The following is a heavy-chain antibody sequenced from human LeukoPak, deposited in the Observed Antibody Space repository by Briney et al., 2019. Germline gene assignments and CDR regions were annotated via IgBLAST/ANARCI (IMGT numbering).Heavy chain of an antibody. D-gene: IGHD6-13*01. CDR1: GFTVSSNS. J-gene: IGHJ6*03. CDR2: IYSDNT. V-gene: IGHV3-66*03. Sequence: PGGSLRLSCTVSGFTVSSNSMSWVRQAPGKGLEWVSFIYSDNTHYADSVKGRFTISRDNSKNTLYLQMNSLRAEDTAVYYCAKDGEQQRNYYYYMDVWGKGTTVTISS. CDR3: AKDGEQQRNYYYYMDV.